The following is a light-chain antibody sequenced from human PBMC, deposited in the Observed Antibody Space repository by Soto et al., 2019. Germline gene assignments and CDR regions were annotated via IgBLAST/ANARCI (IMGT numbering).Light chain of an antibody. Sequence: EIVMTQSPATLSVSPGERTTLSCRASQSVGNNLAWYQQKPGQAPRLLIYGAYTRATGIPARFSGSGAGTDFTLSISSLQSEDFAVYYCQQYNCWPRKTFGQGTKVDMK. J-gene: IGKJ1*01. CDR2: GAY. CDR3: QQYNCWPRKT. V-gene: IGKV3-15*01. CDR1: QSVGNN.